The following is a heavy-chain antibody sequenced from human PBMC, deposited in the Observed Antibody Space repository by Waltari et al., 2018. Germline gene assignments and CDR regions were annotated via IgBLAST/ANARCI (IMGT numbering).Heavy chain of an antibody. Sequence: EVQLVESGGGLVQPGGSLRLSCAASGFTFSSYWMHWVRQAPGKGLVWVSRMNSDGSSTSYADSVKGRFTISRDNAKNTLYLQMNSLRAEDTAVYYCARDRYYDSSGYSPAAWFDPWGQGTRVTVSS. J-gene: IGHJ5*02. CDR3: ARDRYYDSSGYSPAAWFDP. CDR1: GFTFSSYW. V-gene: IGHV3-74*01. D-gene: IGHD3-22*01. CDR2: MNSDGSST.